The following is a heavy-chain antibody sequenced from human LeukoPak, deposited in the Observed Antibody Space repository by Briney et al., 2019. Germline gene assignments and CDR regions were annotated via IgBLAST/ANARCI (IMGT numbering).Heavy chain of an antibody. CDR2: IYPGDSDT. CDR1: GYSFTSYW. D-gene: IGHD4-17*01. Sequence: GESLKISCKGSGYSFTSYWIGWVRQMPGKGLEWMGIIYPGDSDTTYSPSFQGQVTISADKSISTAYLQWSSLKASDTAMYFCARPNGDFNYYFDYWGQGTLVTVSS. CDR3: ARPNGDFNYYFDY. J-gene: IGHJ4*02. V-gene: IGHV5-51*01.